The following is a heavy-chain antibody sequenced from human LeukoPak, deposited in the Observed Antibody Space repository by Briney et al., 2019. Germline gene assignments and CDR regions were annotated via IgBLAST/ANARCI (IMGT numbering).Heavy chain of an antibody. CDR3: ARDKDWNFD. Sequence: PSETLSLTCTVSGGSISSGNYYWSWIRQPAGKGLEWIGRIYTSGSTNYNPSLKSRVTISVDTSKNQFSLKLSSVTAADTAVYYCARDKDWNFDWGQGTLVTVSS. CDR2: IYTSGST. CDR1: GGSISSGNYY. V-gene: IGHV4-61*02. D-gene: IGHD1-7*01. J-gene: IGHJ4*02.